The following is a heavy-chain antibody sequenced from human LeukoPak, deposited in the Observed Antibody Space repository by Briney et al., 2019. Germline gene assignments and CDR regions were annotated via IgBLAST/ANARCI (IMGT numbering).Heavy chain of an antibody. CDR1: GGSISSSSYY. CDR3: ARHRLYYYDSSGYYNGFYFDY. Sequence: SETLSLTCTVSGGSISSSSYYWGWIRRPPGKGLEWIGSIYYSGSTYYNPSLKSRVTISVDTSKKQFSLKLSSVTAADTAVYYCARHRLYYYDSSGYYNGFYFDYWGQGTLVTVSS. V-gene: IGHV4-39*01. D-gene: IGHD3-22*01. CDR2: IYYSGST. J-gene: IGHJ4*02.